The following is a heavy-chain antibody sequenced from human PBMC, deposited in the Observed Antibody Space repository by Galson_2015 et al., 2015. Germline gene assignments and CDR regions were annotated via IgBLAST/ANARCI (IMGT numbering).Heavy chain of an antibody. Sequence: SVKVSCKASGYTFTSYDINWVRQAAGQGLEWMGWMNPNSGNTGYAQKFQGRVTMTRNTSISTAYMELSSLRSEDTAVYYCASLGTYYDYVWGSYPLGGGYYGMDVWGQGTTVTVSS. J-gene: IGHJ6*02. D-gene: IGHD3-16*02. CDR1: GYTFTSYD. V-gene: IGHV1-8*01. CDR2: MNPNSGNT. CDR3: ASLGTYYDYVWGSYPLGGGYYGMDV.